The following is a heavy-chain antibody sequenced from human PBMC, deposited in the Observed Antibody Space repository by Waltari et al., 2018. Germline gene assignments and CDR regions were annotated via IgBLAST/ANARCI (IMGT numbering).Heavy chain of an antibody. V-gene: IGHV4-34*01. CDR3: ASPAGRYSRSPFFDY. CDR2: INHDGNT. D-gene: IGHD6-6*01. J-gene: IGHJ4*02. CDR1: GGSFSGDF. Sequence: QVQLQQWGTRVLKPSETLSLTCAVHGGSFSGDFWAWIRQPPGKGLEWIGEINHDGNTNYNPSLKGRVSISADMSKNQFSLNVTAGTAADTAVYYCASPAGRYSRSPFFDYWGQGTLVTVSS.